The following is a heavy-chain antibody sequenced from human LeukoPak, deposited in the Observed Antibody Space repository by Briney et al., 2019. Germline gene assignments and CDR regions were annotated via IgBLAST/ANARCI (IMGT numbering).Heavy chain of an antibody. Sequence: GGSLRLSCAASGFTFSSYEMNWVRQAPGKGLDWVSYISSSGSTMYYADSVKGRFTISRDNAKNSLYPQMNSLRAEDTAVYYCAREYYYGSLGDAFDIWGQGTMVSVSS. J-gene: IGHJ3*02. D-gene: IGHD3-10*01. V-gene: IGHV3-48*03. CDR2: ISSSGSTM. CDR3: AREYYYGSLGDAFDI. CDR1: GFTFSSYE.